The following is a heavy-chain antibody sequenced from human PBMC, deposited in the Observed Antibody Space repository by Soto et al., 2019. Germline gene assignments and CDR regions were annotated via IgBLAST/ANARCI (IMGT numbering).Heavy chain of an antibody. CDR1: GFSFSSYG. V-gene: IGHV3-30*18. Sequence: GGSLRLSSAASGFSFSSYGMHWVRQAPGKGLEWVAVISYDGSNKYYADSVKGRFTISRDNSKNTLYLQMNSLRAEDTAVYYCAKTTLRYCSSTSCYGQFDYWGQGTLVTVSS. J-gene: IGHJ4*02. D-gene: IGHD2-2*01. CDR3: AKTTLRYCSSTSCYGQFDY. CDR2: ISYDGSNK.